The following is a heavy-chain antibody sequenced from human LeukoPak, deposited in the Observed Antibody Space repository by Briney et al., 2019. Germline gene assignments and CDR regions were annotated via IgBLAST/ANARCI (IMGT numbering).Heavy chain of an antibody. Sequence: GGSLRLSCAASGFTFSSYSMNWVRQAPGKGLEWVSYISSSSSTIYYADSVKGRFTISRDNAKNSLYLQMNSLRAEDTAVYYCARFPGYYDILTGYDYWGQGTLVTVSS. CDR2: ISSSSSTI. CDR1: GFTFSSYS. V-gene: IGHV3-48*01. CDR3: ARFPGYYDILTGYDY. D-gene: IGHD3-9*01. J-gene: IGHJ4*02.